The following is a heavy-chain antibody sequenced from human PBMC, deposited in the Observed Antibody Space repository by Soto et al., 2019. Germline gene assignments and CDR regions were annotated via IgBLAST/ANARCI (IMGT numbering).Heavy chain of an antibody. CDR1: GFTFSSYG. J-gene: IGHJ4*02. CDR3: ARDLYSSSSSVVIAVAGLDY. CDR2: IWYDGSNE. D-gene: IGHD6-6*01. V-gene: IGHV3-33*01. Sequence: QVQLVESGGGVVQPGRSLRLSCAASGFTFSSYGMHWVRQAPGKGLEWVAGIWYDGSNEYYADSVKGRFTISRDNSKNTLYLQMNSLRAEDTAVYYCARDLYSSSSSVVIAVAGLDYWGQGTLVTVSS.